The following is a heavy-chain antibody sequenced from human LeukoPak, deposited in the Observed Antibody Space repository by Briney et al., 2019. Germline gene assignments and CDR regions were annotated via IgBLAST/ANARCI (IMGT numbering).Heavy chain of an antibody. CDR1: GGSISSYY. J-gene: IGHJ4*02. Sequence: SETLSLTCTVSGGSISSYYWSWIRQPPGKGLEWIGYIYYSGSTNYNPSLKSRVTISVDTSKNQFSLKLSSVTAADTAVYYCARGARGQGSSWKSLFDYWGQGTLVTVSS. V-gene: IGHV4-59*01. D-gene: IGHD6-13*01. CDR3: ARGARGQGSSWKSLFDY. CDR2: IYYSGST.